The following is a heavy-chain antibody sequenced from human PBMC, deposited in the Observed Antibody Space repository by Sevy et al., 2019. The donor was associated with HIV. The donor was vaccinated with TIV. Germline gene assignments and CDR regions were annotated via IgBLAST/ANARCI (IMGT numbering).Heavy chain of an antibody. J-gene: IGHJ3*02. CDR2: LSGSGGRI. V-gene: IGHV3-23*01. Sequence: GGSLRLSCAASGFTSSNYAMSWVRQAPGKGLEWVSGLSGSGGRIYYADSVKGRFTISRDNSKNMLYLQMNSLRTEDSALYYCAGARYDSSGSFDAFDIWGQGTRVTVSS. CDR3: AGARYDSSGSFDAFDI. D-gene: IGHD3-22*01. CDR1: GFTSSNYA.